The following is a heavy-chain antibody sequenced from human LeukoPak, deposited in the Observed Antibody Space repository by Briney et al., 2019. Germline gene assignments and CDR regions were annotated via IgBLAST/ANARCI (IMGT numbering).Heavy chain of an antibody. CDR1: GFTFSNFA. CDR3: AKDLRVNYAFDM. J-gene: IGHJ3*02. CDR2: ISGSGGST. V-gene: IGHV3-23*01. D-gene: IGHD5-24*01. Sequence: PGGSLRLSCAASGFTFSNFAISWVRQAPGKGLEWVSGISGSGGSTFYADSVKGRFTISRDNFKNTLFLQMHSLRAGDTAVYYCAKDLRVNYAFDMWGQGTMVTVSS.